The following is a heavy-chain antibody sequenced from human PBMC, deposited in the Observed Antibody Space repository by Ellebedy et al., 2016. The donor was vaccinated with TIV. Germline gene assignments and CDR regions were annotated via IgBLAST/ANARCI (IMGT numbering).Heavy chain of an antibody. CDR1: GFSFSSYG. J-gene: IGHJ4*02. Sequence: ASVKVSXKTSGFSFSSYGFTWVRQAPGQGLEWMGWISVYNGKTDYAPKVQGRVTMTTDTSTNTVYLDLSSLTSDDTAVYYCARNLYGIVTVNYFDSWGQGTLVTVSS. D-gene: IGHD2-8*01. V-gene: IGHV1-18*01. CDR3: ARNLYGIVTVNYFDS. CDR2: ISVYNGKT.